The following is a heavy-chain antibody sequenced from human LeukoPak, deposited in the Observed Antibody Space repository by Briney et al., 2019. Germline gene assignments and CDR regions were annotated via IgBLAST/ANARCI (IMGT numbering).Heavy chain of an antibody. D-gene: IGHD3-22*01. CDR1: GLTFSSYE. CDR3: ARDPPGNYYDSNGVY. Sequence: GGSLRLSCAASGLTFSSYEMNWVRQAPGKGLEWVSYISSNGSTIYYADSVKGRFTTSRDNAKNSLYLQMNSLRAEDTAVYYCARDPPGNYYDSNGVYWGQGTLVTVSS. V-gene: IGHV3-48*03. CDR2: ISSNGSTI. J-gene: IGHJ4*02.